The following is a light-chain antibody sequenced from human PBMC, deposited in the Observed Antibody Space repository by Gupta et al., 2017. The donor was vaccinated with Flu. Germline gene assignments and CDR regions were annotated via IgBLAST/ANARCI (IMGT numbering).Light chain of an antibody. CDR3: SSYTVQGV. J-gene: IGLJ3*02. Sequence: GQASTISCTGTSIDGGSYNIVSGYQQHPGQLLMLIIDERNKRPSGVSNCFSGSRSATTAPTTISGLEADDEDYYYYSSYTVQGVFGGGTKMTVL. V-gene: IGLV2-23*01. CDR2: ERN. CDR1: SIDGGSYNI.